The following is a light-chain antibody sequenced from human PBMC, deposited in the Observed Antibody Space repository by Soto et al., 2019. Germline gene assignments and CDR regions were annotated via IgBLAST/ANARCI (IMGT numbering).Light chain of an antibody. CDR1: QSVSSSY. CDR2: GAS. J-gene: IGKJ2*01. V-gene: IGKV3-20*01. CDR3: QQYGSSPMYT. Sequence: EIVLTQSPGTLSLSPGERATLSCRASQSVSSSYLAWYQQKVGQAPRLLIYGASSRATGIPDRFSGSGSVTDFTLTISRLEPEDFAVYYCQQYGSSPMYTFGQGTKLEIK.